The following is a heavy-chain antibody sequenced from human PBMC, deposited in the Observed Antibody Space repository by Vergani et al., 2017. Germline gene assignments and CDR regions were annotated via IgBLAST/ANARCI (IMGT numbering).Heavy chain of an antibody. J-gene: IGHJ6*02. V-gene: IGHV3-23*01. CDR3: ASFLYYYYGMDV. CDR2: ISGSGGST. Sequence: EVQLLESGGGLVQPGGSLRLSCAASGFTFSSYAMSWVRQAPGKGLEWVSAISGSGGSTYYADSVKGRFTISRDNSKNTLYLQMNSLRAEDTAVYYCASFLYYYYGMDVWGQGTTVTVSS. CDR1: GFTFSSYA.